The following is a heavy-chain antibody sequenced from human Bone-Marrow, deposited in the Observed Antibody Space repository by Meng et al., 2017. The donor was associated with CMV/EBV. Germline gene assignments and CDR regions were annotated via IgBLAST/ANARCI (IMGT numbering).Heavy chain of an antibody. CDR3: AGTIAARRGWFDP. Sequence: GESLKISCAASGFTFSSYAMHWVRQAPGKGLEWVAVISYDGSNKYYADSVKGRFTISRDNSKNTLYLQMNSLRAEDTAVYYCAGTIAARRGWFDPWGQGTLVTGSS. D-gene: IGHD6-6*01. CDR2: ISYDGSNK. CDR1: GFTFSSYA. J-gene: IGHJ5*02. V-gene: IGHV3-30-3*01.